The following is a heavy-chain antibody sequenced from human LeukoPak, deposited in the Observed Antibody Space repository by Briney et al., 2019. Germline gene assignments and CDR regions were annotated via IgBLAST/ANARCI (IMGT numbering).Heavy chain of an antibody. CDR3: ARHESSYNNYYPYFDS. V-gene: IGHV4-39*01. CDR2: IFYSGST. J-gene: IGHJ4*02. CDR1: GGSISSGTYY. D-gene: IGHD4-11*01. Sequence: PSETLSLTCTVSGGSISSGTYYWAWIRQPPGKGLEWIGSIFYSGSTYYNPSLKSRVTISVYTSKNQFSLRLSSVTAADTAVFYCARHESSYNNYYPYFDSWGQGTLVTVSS.